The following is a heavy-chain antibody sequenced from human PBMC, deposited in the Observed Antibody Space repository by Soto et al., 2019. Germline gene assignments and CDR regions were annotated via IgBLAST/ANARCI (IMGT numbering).Heavy chain of an antibody. J-gene: IGHJ6*01. Sequence: EGSLRLSCFASGMTHSNYALSWVRQAPGKGLAWVSAISGSGGSTYYADSVKGRFTISRDNSKNTLYLQMKRQRAQDNAVYSWATGRSRAMEYY. D-gene: IGHD6-13*01. CDR2: ISGSGGST. V-gene: IGHV3-23*01. CDR1: GMTHSNYA. CDR3: ATGRSRAMEYY.